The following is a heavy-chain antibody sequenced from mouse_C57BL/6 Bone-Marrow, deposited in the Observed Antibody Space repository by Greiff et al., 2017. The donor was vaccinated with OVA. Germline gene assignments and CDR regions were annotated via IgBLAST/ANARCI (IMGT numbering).Heavy chain of an antibody. CDR3: ARHEDGYYASYFDY. CDR2: IYPGDGDP. D-gene: IGHD2-3*01. CDR1: GYAFSSSW. J-gene: IGHJ2*01. Sequence: VKLVESGPELVKPGASVKISCKASGYAFSSSWMNWVKQRPGKGLAWIGRIYPGDGDPNYNGKFKGKATLTAAKSSSTAYMQLSSLTSEDSAVYFCARHEDGYYASYFDYWGQGTTLTVSS. V-gene: IGHV1-82*01.